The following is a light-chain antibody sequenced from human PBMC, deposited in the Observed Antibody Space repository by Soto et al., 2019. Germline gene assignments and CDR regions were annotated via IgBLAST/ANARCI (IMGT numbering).Light chain of an antibody. CDR1: QGIRND. CDR2: AAS. V-gene: IGKV1-17*01. Sequence: DIRMTQSPSPLSASVKDRVTITCRASQGIRNDLAWYQQKPGKVTKRLIYAASSLQSGVPSRFAGSGSVTEFTLTISSLQPEDFATYYCLQHNTFPPTFGPGTKVDIK. CDR3: LQHNTFPPT. J-gene: IGKJ3*01.